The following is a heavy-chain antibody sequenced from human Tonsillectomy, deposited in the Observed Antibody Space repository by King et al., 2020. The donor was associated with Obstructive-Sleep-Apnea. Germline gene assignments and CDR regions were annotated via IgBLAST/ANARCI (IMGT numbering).Heavy chain of an antibody. J-gene: IGHJ4*02. D-gene: IGHD5-12*01. CDR2: ISGSSNTI. CDR3: TSEFERLNVDIMTREHSYFDS. V-gene: IGHV3-48*04. CDR1: GFSFSTFG. Sequence: VQLVESGGDLVQPGGSLRLSCAASGFSFSTFGMNWVRHAPGKGLEWISYISGSSNTIYYADSVKGRFTISRDDAKNSLYLQMNSLRAEDTAVYHCTSEFERLNVDIMTREHSYFDSWGQGTLVTVSS.